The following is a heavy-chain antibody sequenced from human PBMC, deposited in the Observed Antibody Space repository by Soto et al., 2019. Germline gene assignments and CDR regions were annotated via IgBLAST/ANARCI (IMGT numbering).Heavy chain of an antibody. CDR3: ARAPPRLVSAMYWYFDL. CDR1: GYNFTSYW. J-gene: IGHJ2*01. CDR2: IFPGDSDI. Sequence: PGESLKISCQGSGYNFTSYWIAWVRQMPGKGPEWMGVIFPGDSDIRYSPSFEGQVAISADTSINTAYLHWSTLKASDTAIYFCARAPPRLVSAMYWYFDLWGRGTLVTVSS. D-gene: IGHD5-12*01. V-gene: IGHV5-51*01.